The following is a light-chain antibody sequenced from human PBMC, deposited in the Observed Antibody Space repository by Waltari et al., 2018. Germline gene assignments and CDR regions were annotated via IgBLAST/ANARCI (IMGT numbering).Light chain of an antibody. Sequence: QSILTQPPSVSGAPGQRVTSSCPGSSSNIGATYGVHWYQQLPGPATNLLIYGNSNRPSGVPDRFSGSKSGTSASLAITGLQAEDEADYYCQSYDSSLSVVVFGGGTKLTVL. CDR1: SSNIGATYG. CDR3: QSYDSSLSVVV. J-gene: IGLJ2*01. V-gene: IGLV1-40*01. CDR2: GNS.